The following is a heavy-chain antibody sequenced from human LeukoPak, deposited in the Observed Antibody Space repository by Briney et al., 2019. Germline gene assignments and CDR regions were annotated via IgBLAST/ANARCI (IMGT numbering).Heavy chain of an antibody. J-gene: IGHJ3*02. D-gene: IGHD6-6*01. CDR3: ARLGVRIAARGAFDI. CDR2: IYYSGST. V-gene: IGHV4-39*01. CDR1: GGSISSSSYY. Sequence: SETLSLTCTVSGGSISSSSYYWGWIRQPPGKGLEWIGSIYYSGSTYYTPSLKSRVTISVDTSKNQFSLKLSSVTAADTAVYYCARLGVRIAARGAFDIWGQGTMVTVSS.